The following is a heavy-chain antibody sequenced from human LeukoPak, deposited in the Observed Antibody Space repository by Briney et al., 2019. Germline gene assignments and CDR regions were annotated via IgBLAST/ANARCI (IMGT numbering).Heavy chain of an antibody. J-gene: IGHJ4*02. CDR2: IYTTGTT. V-gene: IGHV4-4*07. D-gene: IGHD3-10*01. Sequence: TSETLSLTCTVSDTSINTYYWSWIRQPAGKGLEWIGHIYTTGTTNYNPSLKSRVTMSIDTSKNQFSLKLSSVTAADTAVYYCARDRIYGSGSDHFDYWGQGTLVTVSS. CDR1: DTSINTYY. CDR3: ARDRIYGSGSDHFDY.